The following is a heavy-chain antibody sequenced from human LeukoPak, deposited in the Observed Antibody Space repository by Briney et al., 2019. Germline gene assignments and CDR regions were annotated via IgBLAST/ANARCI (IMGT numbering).Heavy chain of an antibody. CDR1: GGSFSGYY. CDR3: ARDYLLERFDP. D-gene: IGHD1-1*01. V-gene: IGHV4-34*01. J-gene: IGHJ5*02. CDR2: INHSGST. Sequence: SETLSLTCAVYGGSFSGYYWSWIRQPPGKGLEWIGEINHSGSTNYNPSLKSRVTISVDTSKNQFSLKLSSVTAADTAVYYCARDYLLERFDPWGQGTLVTVSS.